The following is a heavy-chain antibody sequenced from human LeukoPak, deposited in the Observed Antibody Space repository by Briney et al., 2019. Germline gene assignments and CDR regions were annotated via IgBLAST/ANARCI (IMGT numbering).Heavy chain of an antibody. Sequence: KTGGSLRLSCAASGFSFSNGMHWVRQTPGKGLEWVAVIWDDGSYKYYADSVKGRFTISRDNSKNTLYLQMNSLRAEDTAVYYCAKPTSGSVSFLIDYWGQGTLVTVSS. V-gene: IGHV3-33*06. CDR1: GFSFSNG. CDR3: AKPTSGSVSFLIDY. J-gene: IGHJ4*02. D-gene: IGHD1-26*01. CDR2: IWDDGSYK.